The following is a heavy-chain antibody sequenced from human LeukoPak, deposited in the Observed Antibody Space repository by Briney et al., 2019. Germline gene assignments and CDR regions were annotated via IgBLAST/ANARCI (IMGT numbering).Heavy chain of an antibody. CDR1: EFTFGEYA. V-gene: IGHV3-7*01. CDR3: ASLYCTHTTCYYFDY. Sequence: PGGSLRLSCAASEFTFGEYALSWVRQTPVKGLEWVANIEQDGSEKYYVDSVKGRFTISRDNARNSLYLQMNSLRAEDTAVYYCASLYCTHTTCYYFDYWGQGTLVSVSS. CDR2: IEQDGSEK. D-gene: IGHD2-2*01. J-gene: IGHJ4*02.